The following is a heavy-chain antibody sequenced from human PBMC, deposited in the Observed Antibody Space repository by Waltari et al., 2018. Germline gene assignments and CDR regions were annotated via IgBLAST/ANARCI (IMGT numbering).Heavy chain of an antibody. D-gene: IGHD6-13*01. CDR1: GGSISSGGYY. CDR2: IYYSGST. Sequence: QVQLQESGPGLVKPSQTLSLTCTVSGGSISSGGYYWSWIRQPQGKGLEWIGYIYYSGSTYYNPSLKSRVTISVDTSKNQFSLKLSSVTAADTAVYYCARDRGRIAAAGTYYFDYWGQGTLVTVSS. CDR3: ARDRGRIAAAGTYYFDY. V-gene: IGHV4-31*03. J-gene: IGHJ4*02.